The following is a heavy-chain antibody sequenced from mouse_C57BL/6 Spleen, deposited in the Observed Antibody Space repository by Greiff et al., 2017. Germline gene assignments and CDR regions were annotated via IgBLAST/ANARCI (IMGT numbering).Heavy chain of an antibody. Sequence: DVMLVESGGDLVKPGGSLKLSCAASGFTFSSYGMSWVRQTPDKRLEWVATISSGGSYTYYPDSVKGRFTISRDNAKNTLYLQMSSLKSEDTAMYYCARHEGTGFDYWGQGTTLTVSS. CDR2: ISSGGSYT. J-gene: IGHJ2*01. CDR1: GFTFSSYG. CDR3: ARHEGTGFDY. V-gene: IGHV5-6*02. D-gene: IGHD3-3*01.